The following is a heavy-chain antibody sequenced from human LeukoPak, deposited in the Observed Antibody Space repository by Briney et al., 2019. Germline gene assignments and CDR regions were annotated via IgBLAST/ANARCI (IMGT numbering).Heavy chain of an antibody. Sequence: SETLSLTCTVSGGSISSYYWSWIRQPPGKGLEWIGYIYYSGSTNYNPSLKSRVTISVDTSKNQFSLKLSSVTAADTAVYYCARHVFPGSGNFDYWGQGTLVTVSS. J-gene: IGHJ4*02. CDR1: GGSISSYY. CDR2: IYYSGST. D-gene: IGHD2-15*01. CDR3: ARHVFPGSGNFDY. V-gene: IGHV4-59*08.